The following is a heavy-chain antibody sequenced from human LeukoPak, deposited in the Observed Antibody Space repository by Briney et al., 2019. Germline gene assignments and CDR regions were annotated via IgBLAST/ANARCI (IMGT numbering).Heavy chain of an antibody. D-gene: IGHD4-17*01. CDR2: ISQDGSQK. Sequence: GGSLRLSCAASGFTFSSYAMSWVRQAPGKGLEWVASISQDGSQKNYVDSVKGRFIISRDNAKNSLYLQMNSLRAEDKAAYHCAAAYGDYAEYWGQGTLVTVSS. CDR3: AAAYGDYAEY. V-gene: IGHV3-7*01. CDR1: GFTFSSYA. J-gene: IGHJ4*02.